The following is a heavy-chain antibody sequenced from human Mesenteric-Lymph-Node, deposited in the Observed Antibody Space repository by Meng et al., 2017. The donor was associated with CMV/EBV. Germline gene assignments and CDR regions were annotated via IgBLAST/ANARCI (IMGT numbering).Heavy chain of an antibody. CDR3: AGGGSRLTMVA. V-gene: IGHV4-34*01. Sequence: SETLSLTCAVNGASFSGYYWNWIRQPPGKGLQWIGEINHSGSTNYNASLKSRVTISVDMSNNQFFLKLSSVTAADTATYYCAGGGSRLTMVAWGQGTMVTVSS. CDR1: GASFSGYY. D-gene: IGHD4/OR15-4a*01. CDR2: INHSGST. J-gene: IGHJ3*01.